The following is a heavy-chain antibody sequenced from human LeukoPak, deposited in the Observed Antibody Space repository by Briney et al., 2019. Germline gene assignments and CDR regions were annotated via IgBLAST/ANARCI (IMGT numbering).Heavy chain of an antibody. D-gene: IGHD2-2*01. Sequence: SETRSLTCTVSGDSISSGAYYWSWIRQHPGKGLEWIGYIYYSGSTYYNPSLKSRVTISIDTSKNQFSLKLSSVTAADTAVYYCARTVLSAVSISLALWAQETSVTVSS. CDR3: ARTVLSAVSISLAL. J-gene: IGHJ3*01. V-gene: IGHV4-31*03. CDR2: IYYSGST. CDR1: GDSISSGAYY.